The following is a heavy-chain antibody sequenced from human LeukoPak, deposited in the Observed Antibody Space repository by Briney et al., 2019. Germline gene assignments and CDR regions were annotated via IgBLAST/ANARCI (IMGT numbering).Heavy chain of an antibody. J-gene: IGHJ3*02. D-gene: IGHD5-12*01. CDR3: ARHPPRWLRPLGAFDI. CDR2: INHSGST. Sequence: SETLSLTCAVYGESFSDYYWSWIRQPPGKGLEWIGEINHSGSTNYSPSLKSRVTISVNTSKNQFSLKLTSVTAADTAVYYCARHPPRWLRPLGAFDIWGQGTMVTVSS. CDR1: GESFSDYY. V-gene: IGHV4-34*01.